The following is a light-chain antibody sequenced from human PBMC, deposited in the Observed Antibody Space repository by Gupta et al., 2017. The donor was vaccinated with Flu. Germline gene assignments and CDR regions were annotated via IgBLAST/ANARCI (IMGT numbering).Light chain of an antibody. Sequence: QSVLTQPPSASGTPGQRVTISCSASSSNIGTNYVYWYKQLPGTAPKLLMYRNNKRPSGVPDRFSGSKSGTSASLAISGLRAEDEADYYCATWDDSRSGVVFGGGTKLTVL. CDR2: RNN. CDR1: SSNIGTNY. V-gene: IGLV1-47*01. CDR3: ATWDDSRSGVV. J-gene: IGLJ2*01.